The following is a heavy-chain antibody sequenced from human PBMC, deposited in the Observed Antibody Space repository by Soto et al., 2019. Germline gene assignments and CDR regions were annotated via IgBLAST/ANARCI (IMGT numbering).Heavy chain of an antibody. Sequence: PWETLSLTCAVSGGSISSSNWWSWVRQPPGKGLEWIGEIYHSGSTNYNPSLKSRVTISVDKSKNQFSLKLSSVTAADTAVYYCAQPVGYSSSWYYFDYWGQGTLVTVSS. J-gene: IGHJ4*02. CDR1: GGSISSSNW. D-gene: IGHD6-13*01. V-gene: IGHV4-4*02. CDR3: AQPVGYSSSWYYFDY. CDR2: IYHSGST.